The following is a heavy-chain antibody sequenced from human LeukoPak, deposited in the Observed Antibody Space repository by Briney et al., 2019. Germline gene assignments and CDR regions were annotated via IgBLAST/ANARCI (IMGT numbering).Heavy chain of an antibody. J-gene: IGHJ3*02. D-gene: IGHD3-10*01. Sequence: ASVKVSCKASGYTFTSYAMHWVRQAPGQRLEWMGWINAGNGNTKYSQKFQGRVTITRDTSANTAYMELSSLRSEDTAVYYCARGLYGWGSYDAFDIWAKGQWSPSLQ. CDR2: INAGNGNT. CDR1: GYTFTSYA. V-gene: IGHV1-3*01. CDR3: ARGLYGWGSYDAFDI.